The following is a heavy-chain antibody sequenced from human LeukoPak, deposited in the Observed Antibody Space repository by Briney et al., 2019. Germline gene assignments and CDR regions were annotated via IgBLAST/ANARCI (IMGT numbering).Heavy chain of an antibody. CDR1: GFTFRSYA. D-gene: IGHD2-8*01. Sequence: GGSLRLSCAASGFTFRSYAMTWVRQAPGKGLEWVSEISNVGTINYADSVKGRFTMSRDNSKNTLYLQMNSLRAEDTAVYYCAKNGVPPTENYYMDAWGKGTTVTVSS. J-gene: IGHJ6*03. CDR3: AKNGVPPTENYYMDA. V-gene: IGHV3-23*01. CDR2: ISNVGTI.